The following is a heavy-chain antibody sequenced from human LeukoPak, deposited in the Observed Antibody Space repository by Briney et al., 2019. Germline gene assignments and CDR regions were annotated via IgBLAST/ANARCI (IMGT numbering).Heavy chain of an antibody. J-gene: IGHJ4*02. CDR3: AREFYDSSGYLSLPLGY. V-gene: IGHV3-30*04. CDR1: TFTFSSYA. CDR2: ISSDGSNK. D-gene: IGHD3-22*01. Sequence: GRSLRLSCAASTFTFSSYAMHWVRQAPGKGLEWVTVISSDGSNKYYADSVKGRFTISRDNSKNTLYLQMNSLRAEDTAVYYCAREFYDSSGYLSLPLGYWGQGTLVTVSS.